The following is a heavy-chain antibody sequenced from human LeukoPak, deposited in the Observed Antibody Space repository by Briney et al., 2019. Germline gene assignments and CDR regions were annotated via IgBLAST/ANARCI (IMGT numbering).Heavy chain of an antibody. V-gene: IGHV1-2*02. D-gene: IGHD6-13*01. CDR1: GYTFTGYY. Sequence: ASVKVSCKASGYTFTGYYMHWVRQAPGQGLEWMGWINPNSGGTNYAQKFQGRVTMTRGTSISTAYMELSRLRSDDTAVYYCARDLIIGRSWHTGGYWGQGTLVTVSS. J-gene: IGHJ4*02. CDR2: INPNSGGT. CDR3: ARDLIIGRSWHTGGY.